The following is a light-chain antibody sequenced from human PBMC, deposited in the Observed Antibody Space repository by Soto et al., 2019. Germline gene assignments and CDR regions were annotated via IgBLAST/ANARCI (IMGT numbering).Light chain of an antibody. V-gene: IGLV2-8*01. CDR3: CSYAGSYTLYV. CDR1: SSDVGGYNY. Sequence: QSALTQPPSASGSPGQSVAISCTGTSSDVGGYNYVSWYQQHPGKAPKLMIYDVIKRPSGVPDRFSGSKSGNTASLTVSGLRAEDEADYYCCSYAGSYTLYVFGTGTKLTVL. J-gene: IGLJ1*01. CDR2: DVI.